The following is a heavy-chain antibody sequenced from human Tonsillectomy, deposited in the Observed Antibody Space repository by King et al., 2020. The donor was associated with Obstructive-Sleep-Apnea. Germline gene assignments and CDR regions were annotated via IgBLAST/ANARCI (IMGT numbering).Heavy chain of an antibody. J-gene: IGHJ4*02. CDR1: GYSFNSYW. V-gene: IGHV5-51*01. D-gene: IGHD6-19*01. CDR3: AKADYSSGWSTFDF. CDR2: IYPGGSNT. Sequence: VQLVESGAEVKKPGGSLKISCKGSGYSFNSYWIGWVRQMPGKGLEWMGVIYPGGSNTRYSPSFQGQVTFSTDKSIITAYLQWSSLKASDTAMYYCAKADYSSGWSTFDFWGQGTLVTVSS.